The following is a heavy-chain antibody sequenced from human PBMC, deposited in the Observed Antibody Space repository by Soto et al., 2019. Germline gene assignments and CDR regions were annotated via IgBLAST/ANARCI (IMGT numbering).Heavy chain of an antibody. J-gene: IGHJ5*02. CDR2: ISSSSSYI. Sequence: EVQLVESGGGLVQPGGSLRLSCAASGFTFSSYSMNWVRQAPGKGLEWVSSISSSSSYIYYADSVKGRFTISRDNAKNSLYLQMNSLRAEDTAVYYCARAQLTEGWFDPWGQGTLVTVSS. D-gene: IGHD2-2*01. V-gene: IGHV3-21*01. CDR3: ARAQLTEGWFDP. CDR1: GFTFSSYS.